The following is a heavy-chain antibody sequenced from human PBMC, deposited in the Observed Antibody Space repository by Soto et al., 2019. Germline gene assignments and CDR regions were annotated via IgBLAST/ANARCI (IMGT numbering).Heavy chain of an antibody. J-gene: IGHJ4*02. Sequence: QVQLVQSGAEVKKPGSSVKVSCKASGGTFSSYAISWVRQAPGQGLEWMGGIIPIFGTANYAQKFQGRVTITAAEYTSTGYMELSSLRSEDTAVYYCARARGCSGGSCYRIPDYWGQGTLVTVSS. CDR3: ARARGCSGGSCYRIPDY. CDR1: GGTFSSYA. V-gene: IGHV1-69*12. D-gene: IGHD2-15*01. CDR2: IIPIFGTA.